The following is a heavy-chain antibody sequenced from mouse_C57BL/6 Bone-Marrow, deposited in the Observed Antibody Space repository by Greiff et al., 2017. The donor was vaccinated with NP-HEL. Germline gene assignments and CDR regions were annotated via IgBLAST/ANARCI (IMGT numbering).Heavy chain of an antibody. V-gene: IGHV1-81*01. D-gene: IGHD2-3*01. CDR2: IYPRSGNT. CDR3: ARSNDGYYGGYYAMDY. CDR1: GYTFTSYG. J-gene: IGHJ4*01. Sequence: QVQLKESGAELARPGASVKLSCKASGYTFTSYGISWVKQRTGQGLEWIGEIYPRSGNTYYNEKFKGKATLTADKSSSTAYMELRSLTSEDSAVYFCARSNDGYYGGYYAMDYWGQGTSVTVSS.